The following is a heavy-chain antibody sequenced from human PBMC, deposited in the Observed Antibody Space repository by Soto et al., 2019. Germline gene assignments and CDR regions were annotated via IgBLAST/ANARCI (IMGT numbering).Heavy chain of an antibody. V-gene: IGHV1-18*01. CDR2: ISGYNGNP. CDR1: GHSFTTYG. J-gene: IGHJ4*02. CDR3: ARVHLFRGFIITHEKGLDY. D-gene: IGHD3-10*01. Sequence: QAQLVQSGAEVKKAGASVKVSCKTSGHSFTTYGISWVRQATGQGLERIGWISGYNGNPKYTQKLQGRVTMTTDASTSTAYMELRSLRSDDTAVYYCARVHLFRGFIITHEKGLDYWGQGTLVTVSS.